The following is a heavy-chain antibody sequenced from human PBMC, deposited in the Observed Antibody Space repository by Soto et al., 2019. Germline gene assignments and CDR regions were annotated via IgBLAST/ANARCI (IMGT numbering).Heavy chain of an antibody. V-gene: IGHV3-21*06. CDR1: GLTFSSYS. J-gene: IGHJ6*02. Sequence: PGESLILSCAASGLTFSSYSMNWVRQAPGKGLEWVSCISSSSSYIYYGKSVKGRFTISRDNAKNSLYLQMNRLRAEDTAVYYCATSPGRGLGYHFYGMDVWGQGTTVNVSS. D-gene: IGHD1-26*01. CDR2: ISSSSSYI. CDR3: ATSPGRGLGYHFYGMDV.